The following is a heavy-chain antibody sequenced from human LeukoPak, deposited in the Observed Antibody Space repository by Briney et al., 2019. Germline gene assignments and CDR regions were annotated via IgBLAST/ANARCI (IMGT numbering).Heavy chain of an antibody. J-gene: IGHJ6*03. D-gene: IGHD1-1*01. CDR2: IGTAGDT. V-gene: IGHV3-13*01. CDR3: AKPASNWYVYYYMDV. CDR1: GFTFSSYD. Sequence: GGSLRLSCAASGFTFSSYDMHWVRQATGKGLEWVSAIGTAGDTYYPGSVKGRFTISRENAKNSLYLQMNSLRAGDTAVYYCAKPASNWYVYYYMDVWGKGTTVTVSS.